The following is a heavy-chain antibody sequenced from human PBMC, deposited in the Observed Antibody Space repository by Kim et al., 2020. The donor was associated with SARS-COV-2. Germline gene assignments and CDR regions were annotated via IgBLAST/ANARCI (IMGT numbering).Heavy chain of an antibody. J-gene: IGHJ6*02. CDR2: IKSKTDGGTT. Sequence: GGSLRLSCAASGFTFSNAWMSWVRQAPGKGLEWVGRIKSKTDGGTTDYAAPVKGRFTVSRDDLQNRLYLQMNRLKTEDTAVYFCTTYYARYGMAVWGQGTTVPVSS. CDR1: GFTFSNAW. D-gene: IGHD1-26*01. V-gene: IGHV3-15*01. CDR3: TTYYARYGMAV.